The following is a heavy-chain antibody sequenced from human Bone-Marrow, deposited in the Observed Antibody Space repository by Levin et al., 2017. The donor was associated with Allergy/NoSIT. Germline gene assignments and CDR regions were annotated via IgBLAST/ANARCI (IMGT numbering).Heavy chain of an antibody. D-gene: IGHD6-6*01. CDR1: GGSISSGGYY. V-gene: IGHV4-31*03. CDR3: AREGYSSSSGAFDI. J-gene: IGHJ3*02. Sequence: SETLSLTCTVSGGSISSGGYYWSWIRQHPGKGLEWIGYIYYSGSTYYNPSLKSRVTISVDTSKNQFSLKLSSVTAADTAVYYCAREGYSSSSGAFDIWGQGTMVTVSS. CDR2: IYYSGST.